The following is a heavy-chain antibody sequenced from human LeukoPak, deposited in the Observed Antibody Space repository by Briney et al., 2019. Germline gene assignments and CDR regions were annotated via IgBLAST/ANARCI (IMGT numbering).Heavy chain of an antibody. CDR2: TYYMSKWYN. V-gene: IGHV6-1*01. CDR3: ASAYSSSWLRFDY. Sequence: SQTLSLTCAISGDSVSSSGSAWNWLRQSPSRGLEWLGWTYYMSKWYNDYAVSVKSRITLYPDTSKNQFSLELSSVTAADTAVYYCASAYSSSWLRFDYWGQGTLVTVSS. J-gene: IGHJ4*02. CDR1: GDSVSSSGSA. D-gene: IGHD6-13*01.